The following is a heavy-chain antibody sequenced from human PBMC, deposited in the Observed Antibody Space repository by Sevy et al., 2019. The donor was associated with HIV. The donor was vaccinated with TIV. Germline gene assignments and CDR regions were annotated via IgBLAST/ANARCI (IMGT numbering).Heavy chain of an antibody. CDR1: GYTFTTYG. CDR2: ISTFNGDT. CDR3: ARAYCSGGRCYSLAY. J-gene: IGHJ4*02. V-gene: IGHV1-18*01. Sequence: ASVKVSCKASGYTFTTYGVTWVRQAPGQGLQWMGWISTFNGDTNSAQKLQGRVTMTTDTSTSTAYMELSSLRSDDTAVYYCARAYCSGGRCYSLAYWGQGTLVTVSS. D-gene: IGHD2-15*01.